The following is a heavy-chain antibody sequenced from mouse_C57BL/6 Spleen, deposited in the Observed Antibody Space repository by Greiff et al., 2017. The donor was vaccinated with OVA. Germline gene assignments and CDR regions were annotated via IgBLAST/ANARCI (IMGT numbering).Heavy chain of an antibody. Sequence: QVQLKESGAELARPGASVKLSCKASGYTFTSYGISWVKQRTGQGLEWIGEIYPRSGNTYYNEKFKGKATLTADKSSSTAYMELRSLTSEDSAVYFCAPRDDGYYVGSMDYWGQGTSVTVSS. J-gene: IGHJ4*01. CDR1: GYTFTSYG. D-gene: IGHD2-3*01. V-gene: IGHV1-81*01. CDR3: APRDDGYYVGSMDY. CDR2: IYPRSGNT.